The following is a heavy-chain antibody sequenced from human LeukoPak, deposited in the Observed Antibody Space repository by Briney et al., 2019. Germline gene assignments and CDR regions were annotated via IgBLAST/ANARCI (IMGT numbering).Heavy chain of an antibody. D-gene: IGHD3-22*01. V-gene: IGHV4-59*01. CDR2: IYYKGST. CDR1: SGSMSTYY. Sequence: PSETLSLTCTVSSGSMSTYYWSWLRQPPGKGLEWLGYIYYKGSTSYNPSLKSRVTISVDTSNNQFSLKLSSVTAADTAVYYCARASYDSSAYYSGGFYYYYMDVWGEGTTVTVSS. J-gene: IGHJ6*03. CDR3: ARASYDSSAYYSGGFYYYYMDV.